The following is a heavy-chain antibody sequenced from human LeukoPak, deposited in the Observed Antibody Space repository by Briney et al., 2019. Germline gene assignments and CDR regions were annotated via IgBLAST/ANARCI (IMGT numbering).Heavy chain of an antibody. D-gene: IGHD3-3*01. CDR1: GFRFDDYA. J-gene: IGHJ3*02. CDR3: ARDLSPFYDFWSGYYTRDAFDI. CDR2: ITWNSGSI. V-gene: IGHV3-9*01. Sequence: QPGGSLRLSCAASGFRFDDYAMHWVRQAPGKGLEWVLGITWNSGSIGYADSVKGRFTISRDNAKNSLYLQMNSLRAEDTAVYYCARDLSPFYDFWSGYYTRDAFDIWGQGTMVTVSS.